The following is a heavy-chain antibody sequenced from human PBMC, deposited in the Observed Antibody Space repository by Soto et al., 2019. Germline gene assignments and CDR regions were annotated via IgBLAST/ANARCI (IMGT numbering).Heavy chain of an antibody. J-gene: IGHJ5*01. CDR1: GCSILTSLSF. V-gene: IGHV4-39*01. CDR2: VYYSGGA. D-gene: IGHD2-15*01. Sequence: SATQSQTCTFSGCSILTSLSFLGWTSPPPGKGLEFIGSVYYSGGANYNPSLKSRVTVSIDTSNNQFSLRVNSVTAADTAVYYGGRVVEGATRHTVFDSLGQGMQVTFSS. CDR3: GRVVEGATRHTVFDS.